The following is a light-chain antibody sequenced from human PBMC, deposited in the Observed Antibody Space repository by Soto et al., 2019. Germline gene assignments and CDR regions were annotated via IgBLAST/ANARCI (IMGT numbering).Light chain of an antibody. V-gene: IGLV2-11*01. CDR1: SSDVGGYNY. CDR3: CSYAGSSYV. Sequence: SVRTQPRSVSGSPGQSVTMSCTGTSSDVGGYNYVSWYQQHPGKAPKLMIYDVSKRPSGVPDRFSGSKSGNTASLTSSGLQAEDEADYYCCSYAGSSYVFGTGTKVT. CDR2: DVS. J-gene: IGLJ1*01.